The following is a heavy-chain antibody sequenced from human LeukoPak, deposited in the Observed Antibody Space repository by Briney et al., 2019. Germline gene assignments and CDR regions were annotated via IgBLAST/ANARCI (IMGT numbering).Heavy chain of an antibody. CDR2: ISSSGSTI. CDR1: GFTFSSYE. D-gene: IGHD3-9*01. Sequence: GGSLRLSCAASGFTFSSYEMNWVRQAPGKGLEWVSYISSSGSTIYYADSVKGRFTISRDNAKNSLYLQMNSLRAEDTALYYCARLEDYDILTGFDYWGQGTLVTVSS. CDR3: ARLEDYDILTGFDY. J-gene: IGHJ4*02. V-gene: IGHV3-48*03.